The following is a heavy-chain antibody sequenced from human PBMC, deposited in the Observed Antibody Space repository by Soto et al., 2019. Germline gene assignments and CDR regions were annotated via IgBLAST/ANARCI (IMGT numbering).Heavy chain of an antibody. D-gene: IGHD1-26*01. V-gene: IGHV3-53*01. CDR2: IYSGGST. CDR1: GLAVSRNL. J-gene: IGHJ6*02. Sequence: PGGFLRHSYAASGLAVSRNLMICVSKAPGKGLEWVSVIYSGGSTYYADSVKGRFTISRDNSKNTLYLQMNSLRAEDTAVSYCARDTPFSGSSAIYYGMDVWGQGT. CDR3: ARDTPFSGSSAIYYGMDV.